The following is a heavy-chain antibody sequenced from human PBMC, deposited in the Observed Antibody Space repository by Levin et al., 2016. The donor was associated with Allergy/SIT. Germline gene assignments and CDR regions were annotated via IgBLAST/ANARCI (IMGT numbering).Heavy chain of an antibody. Sequence: WIRQPPGKGLEWVANIKQDGSEKYYVDSVKGRFTISRDNAKNSLYLQMNSLRAEDTAVYYCARNNVLLWFGELYGWFDPWGQGTLVTVSS. CDR3: ARNNVLLWFGELYGWFDP. CDR2: IKQDGSEK. V-gene: IGHV3-7*01. D-gene: IGHD3-10*01. J-gene: IGHJ5*02.